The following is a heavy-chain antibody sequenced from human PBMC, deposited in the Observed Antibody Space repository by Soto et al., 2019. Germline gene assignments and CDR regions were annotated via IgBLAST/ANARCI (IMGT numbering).Heavy chain of an antibody. J-gene: IGHJ4*02. Sequence: QVQLQESGPGLVKPSETLSLTCTVSGGSISSYYWSWIRQPPGKGLEWIGYIYYSVRTNYNPSLKSRVTISVDTSKNQFSLKLSSVTAADTAVYYCAGILVVPEYWGQGTLVTVSS. CDR2: IYYSVRT. CDR1: GGSISSYY. CDR3: AGILVVPEY. V-gene: IGHV4-59*08. D-gene: IGHD2-2*01.